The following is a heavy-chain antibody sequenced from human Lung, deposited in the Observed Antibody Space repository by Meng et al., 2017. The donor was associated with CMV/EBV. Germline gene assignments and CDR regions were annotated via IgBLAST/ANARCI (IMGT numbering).Heavy chain of an antibody. Sequence: GESLKISCAASGFTFSSDEMNWVRQAPGKGLEWVSYISSSGSTIYYADSVKGRFTISRDNAKNSLYLQMNSLRAEDTAVYYCARDRGVVVPAAKYYYYGMDVWGQGTTVTVSS. D-gene: IGHD2-2*01. CDR3: ARDRGVVVPAAKYYYYGMDV. CDR2: ISSSGSTI. V-gene: IGHV3-48*03. CDR1: GFTFSSDE. J-gene: IGHJ6*02.